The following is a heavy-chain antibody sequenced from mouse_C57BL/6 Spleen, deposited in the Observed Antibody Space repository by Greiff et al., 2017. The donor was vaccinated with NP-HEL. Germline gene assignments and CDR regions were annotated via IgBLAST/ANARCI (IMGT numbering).Heavy chain of an antibody. V-gene: IGHV1-15*01. CDR3: TRFEGGPFHFDY. Sequence: QVQLQQSGAELVRPGASVTLSCKASGYTFTDYEMHWVKQTPVHGLEWIGAIDPETGGTAYNQKFKGKAILTADKSSSTAYMELRSLTSEDSAVYYCTRFEGGPFHFDYWGQGTTLTVSS. CDR1: GYTFTDYE. CDR2: IDPETGGT. D-gene: IGHD3-3*01. J-gene: IGHJ2*01.